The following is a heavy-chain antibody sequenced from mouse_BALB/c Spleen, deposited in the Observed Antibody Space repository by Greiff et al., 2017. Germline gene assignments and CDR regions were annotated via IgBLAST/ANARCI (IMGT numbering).Heavy chain of an antibody. CDR2: ISNGGGST. V-gene: IGHV5-12-2*01. CDR3: ARKVQYYFDY. CDR1: GFTFSSYT. J-gene: IGHJ2*01. Sequence: DVMLVESGGGLVQPGGSLKLSCAASGFTFSSYTMSWVRQTPEKRLEWVAYISNGGGSTYYPDTVKGRFTISRDNAKNTLYLQMSSLKSEDTAMYYCARKVQYYFDYWGQGTTLTVSS. D-gene: IGHD2-14*01.